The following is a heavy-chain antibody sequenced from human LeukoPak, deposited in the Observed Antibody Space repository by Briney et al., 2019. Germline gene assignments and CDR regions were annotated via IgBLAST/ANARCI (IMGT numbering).Heavy chain of an antibody. Sequence: GGSLRLSCAASGFTFNNYAMSWVRQAPGKGLEWVAVISYDGSNKYYADSVKGRFTISRDNSKNTLYLQMNSLRAEDTAVYYCARTRGVTYYDSSGYSDYWGQGTLVTVSS. CDR3: ARTRGVTYYDSSGYSDY. CDR1: GFTFNNYA. D-gene: IGHD3-22*01. V-gene: IGHV3-30*04. CDR2: ISYDGSNK. J-gene: IGHJ4*02.